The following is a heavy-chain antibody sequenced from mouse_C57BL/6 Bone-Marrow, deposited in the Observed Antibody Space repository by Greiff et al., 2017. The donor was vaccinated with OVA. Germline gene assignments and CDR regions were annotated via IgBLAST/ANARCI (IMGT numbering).Heavy chain of an antibody. J-gene: IGHJ1*03. D-gene: IGHD2-4*01. Sequence: EVQVVESGPGLVKPSQSLSLTCSVTGYSFTSGYYWNWIRQFPGNKLECMGFISCDGSNNYNPTLKNRISITRDTSKNQFFLKSNSGTTEDTATYYCARVYDYDGYFDVWGTGTTVTVSS. V-gene: IGHV3-6*01. CDR2: ISCDGSN. CDR1: GYSFTSGYY. CDR3: ARVYDYDGYFDV.